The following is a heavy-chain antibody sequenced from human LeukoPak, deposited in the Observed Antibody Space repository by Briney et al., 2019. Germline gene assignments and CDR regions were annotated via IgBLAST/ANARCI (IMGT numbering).Heavy chain of an antibody. V-gene: IGHV1-46*01. CDR1: GYTFTSYY. Sequence: ASVKVSCKAPGYTFTSYYMHWVRQAPGQGLEWMGIINPSGGSTSYAQKFQGRVTMTRDTSTSTVYMELSSLRSEDTAVYYCARDFPDYYDSSGRENWFDPWGQGTLVTVSS. CDR2: INPSGGST. D-gene: IGHD3-22*01. J-gene: IGHJ5*02. CDR3: ARDFPDYYDSSGRENWFDP.